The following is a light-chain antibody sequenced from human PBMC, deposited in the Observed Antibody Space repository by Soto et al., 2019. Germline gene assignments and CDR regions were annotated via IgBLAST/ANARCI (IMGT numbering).Light chain of an antibody. CDR1: QSVSSN. Sequence: EIVLTQSPATLSVSPGDRATLSCRASQSVSSNLVWYQQKPGQAPRLLIYDASNRATGIPARFSGSGSGTDFTLTISSLEPEDVAVYYCQQRGNRPPWTFGQGTKVEIK. J-gene: IGKJ1*01. V-gene: IGKV3-11*01. CDR2: DAS. CDR3: QQRGNRPPWT.